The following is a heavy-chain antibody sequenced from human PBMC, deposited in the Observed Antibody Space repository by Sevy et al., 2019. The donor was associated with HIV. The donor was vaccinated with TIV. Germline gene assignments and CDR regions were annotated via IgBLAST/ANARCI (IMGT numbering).Heavy chain of an antibody. V-gene: IGHV3-21*01. CDR1: GFTFSSYS. Sequence: GGSLRLSCAASGFTFSSYSLNWVRQAPGKGLEWVSSISSSNSYIYYADSVKGRFTVSRDNAKNSLYLQMNRLRAEDTAVFYCARDYGSGTHGIFGYWGQGTLVTVSS. J-gene: IGHJ4*02. CDR3: ARDYGSGTHGIFGY. CDR2: ISSSNSYI. D-gene: IGHD3-10*01.